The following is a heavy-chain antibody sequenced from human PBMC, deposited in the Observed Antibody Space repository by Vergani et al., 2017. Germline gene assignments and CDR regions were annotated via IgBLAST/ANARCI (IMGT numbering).Heavy chain of an antibody. V-gene: IGHV3-48*01. CDR3: ARVDTAMGPFGYYYYYMDV. CDR1: GFTFSSYS. Sequence: EVQLVESGGGLVQPGGSLRLSCAASGFTFSSYSMNWVRQAPGKGLEWVSYISSSSSTIYYADSVKGRFTISRDNAKNSLYLQMNSLRAEDTAVYYCARVDTAMGPFGYYYYYMDVWGKGTTVTVSS. D-gene: IGHD5-18*01. J-gene: IGHJ6*03. CDR2: ISSSSSTI.